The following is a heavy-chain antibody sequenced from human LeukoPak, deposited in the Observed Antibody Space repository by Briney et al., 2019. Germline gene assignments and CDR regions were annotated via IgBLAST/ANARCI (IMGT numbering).Heavy chain of an antibody. Sequence: SETLSLTCTVSGGSISSYYWSWIRQPPGKGLEWIGCIYYSGSTNYNPSLKSRVTISVDTSKNQFSLKLSSVTAADTAVYYCARAGVYGDYYFDYWGQGTLVTVSS. CDR1: GGSISSYY. CDR3: ARAGVYGDYYFDY. V-gene: IGHV4-59*01. J-gene: IGHJ4*02. D-gene: IGHD4-17*01. CDR2: IYYSGST.